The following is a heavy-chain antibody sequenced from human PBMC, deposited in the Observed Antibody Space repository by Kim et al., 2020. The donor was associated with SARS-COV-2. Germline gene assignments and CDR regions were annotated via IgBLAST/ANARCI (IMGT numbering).Heavy chain of an antibody. D-gene: IGHD2-15*01. V-gene: IGHV4-31*03. J-gene: IGHJ5*02. CDR2: IYYSGST. CDR1: GGSISSGGYY. Sequence: SETLSLTCTVSGGSISSGGYYWSWIRQHPGKGLEWIGYIYYSGSTYYNPSLKSRVTISVDTSKNQFSLKLSSVTAADTAVYYCARERVGYCSGGSCYAGGNWFDPWGQGTLVTVSS. CDR3: ARERVGYCSGGSCYAGGNWFDP.